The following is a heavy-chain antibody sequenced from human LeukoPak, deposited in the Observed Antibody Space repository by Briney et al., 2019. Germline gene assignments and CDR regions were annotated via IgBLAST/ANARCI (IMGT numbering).Heavy chain of an antibody. J-gene: IGHJ5*02. CDR3: ARDERYYDFWSGYPTPNWFDP. CDR2: ISSSSSYI. CDR1: GFTFSSYS. D-gene: IGHD3-3*01. V-gene: IGHV3-21*01. Sequence: GGSLRLSCAASGFTFSSYSMNWVRQAPGKGLEWVSSISSSSSYIYYADSVKGRFTISRDNAKNSLYLQMNSLRAEDTAVYYCARDERYYDFWSGYPTPNWFDPWGQGTLVTVSS.